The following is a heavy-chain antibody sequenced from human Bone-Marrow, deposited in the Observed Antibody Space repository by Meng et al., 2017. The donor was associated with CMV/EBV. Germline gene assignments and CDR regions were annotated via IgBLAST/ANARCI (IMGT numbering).Heavy chain of an antibody. D-gene: IGHD3-10*01. CDR2: IIPIFGTA. CDR1: GGTFSSYA. Sequence: SVKVSCKASGGTFSSYAISWVRRAPGQGLEWMGGIIPIFGTANYAQKFQGRVTITTDESTSTAYMELSSLRSEDTAVYYCARGKGSMVRGVITPGNEWFDYWGQGTLVTVSS. CDR3: ARGKGSMVRGVITPGNEWFDY. J-gene: IGHJ4*02. V-gene: IGHV1-69*05.